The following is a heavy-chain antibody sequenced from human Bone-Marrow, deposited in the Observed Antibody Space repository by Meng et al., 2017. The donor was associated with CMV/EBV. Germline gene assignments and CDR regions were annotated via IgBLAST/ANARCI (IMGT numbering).Heavy chain of an antibody. CDR3: ARESPRWGYYYGMDV. V-gene: IGHV3-43*01. Sequence: GESLKISCAASGFTFDDYTMHWVRQAPGKGLEWVSLISWDGGSTYYADSVKGRFTISRDNSKNSLYLQMNSLRAEDTAVYYCARESPRWGYYYGMDVWGQGTTVTVSS. D-gene: IGHD3-16*01. J-gene: IGHJ6*02. CDR2: ISWDGGST. CDR1: GFTFDDYT.